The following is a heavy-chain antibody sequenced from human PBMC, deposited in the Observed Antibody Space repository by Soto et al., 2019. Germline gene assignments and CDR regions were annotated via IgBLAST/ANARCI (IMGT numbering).Heavy chain of an antibody. CDR2: IHWDVDK. CDR1: GFSLSTSGVG. V-gene: IGHV2-5*02. Sequence: QITLKESGPTLVKPTQTLTLTCTFSGFSLSTSGVGVGWIRQPPGKALEWLALIHWDVDKRYSTSLKSMLTITKDTSKNQVVLTMTNMDPVDTATYYCARTIVVVPAAMPRFDYWGQGTLVTVSS. J-gene: IGHJ4*02. D-gene: IGHD2-2*01. CDR3: ARTIVVVPAAMPRFDY.